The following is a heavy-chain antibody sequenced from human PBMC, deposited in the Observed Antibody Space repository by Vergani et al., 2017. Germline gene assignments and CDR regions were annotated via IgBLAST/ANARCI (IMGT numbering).Heavy chain of an antibody. V-gene: IGHV5-51*01. CDR1: GYSFTSYW. J-gene: IGHJ6*03. D-gene: IGHD2-15*01. CDR3: ARRLGYCSGGSCSRYVDV. CDR2: IYPGDSDT. Sequence: EVQLVQSGAEVKKPGESLKISCKGSGYSFTSYWIGWVRQMPGKGLEWMGIIYPGDSDTRYSPSFQGQVTISADKSISTAYLQWSSLKASDTAMYYCARRLGYCSGGSCSRYVDVWGKGTTVTVSS.